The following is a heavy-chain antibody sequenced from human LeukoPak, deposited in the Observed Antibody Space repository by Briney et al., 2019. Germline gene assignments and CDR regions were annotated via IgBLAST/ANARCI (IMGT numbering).Heavy chain of an antibody. D-gene: IGHD3-10*01. CDR3: ARGPSTMVRGVNFDY. V-gene: IGHV4-34*01. CDR1: GGSFSGYY. Sequence: SETLSLTCAVYGGSFSGYYWSWIRQPPGKGLDGIGEINHSGSTNYNPSLKSRVTISVDTSKNQFSLKLSSVTAADTAVYYCARGPSTMVRGVNFDYWGQGTLVTVSS. J-gene: IGHJ4*02. CDR2: INHSGST.